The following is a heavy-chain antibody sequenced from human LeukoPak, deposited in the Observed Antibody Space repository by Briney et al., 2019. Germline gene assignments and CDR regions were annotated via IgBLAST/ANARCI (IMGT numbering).Heavy chain of an antibody. J-gene: IGHJ4*02. V-gene: IGHV3-33*06. CDR1: GFTFSSSG. Sequence: RSLRLSCAASGFTFSSSGMHWVRQAPGKGLEWVAVIWYDGSSKYYADSVKGRFTISRDNSKNTLYLQMNSLRAEDTAVYYCAKEYYDSSGPFFDYWGQGTLVTVSS. CDR3: AKEYYDSSGPFFDY. D-gene: IGHD3-22*01. CDR2: IWYDGSSK.